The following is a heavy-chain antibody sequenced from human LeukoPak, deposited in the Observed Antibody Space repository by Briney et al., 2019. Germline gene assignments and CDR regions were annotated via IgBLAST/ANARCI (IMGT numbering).Heavy chain of an antibody. V-gene: IGHV4-34*01. Sequence: KPSETLSLTCAVYGGSFSGYYWSWIRQPPGKGLEWIGEINHSGSTNYNPSLKSRVTISVDTSKNQFSLKLSSVTAADTAVYCCARRAAFDIWGQGTMVTVSS. J-gene: IGHJ3*02. CDR2: INHSGST. CDR3: ARRAAFDI. CDR1: GGSFSGYY.